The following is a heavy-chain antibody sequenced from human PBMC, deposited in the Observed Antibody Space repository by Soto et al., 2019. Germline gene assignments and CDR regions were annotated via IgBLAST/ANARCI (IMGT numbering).Heavy chain of an antibody. J-gene: IGHJ6*02. CDR2: IDPSDSYT. D-gene: IGHD6-13*01. CDR3: ARHHERPQYSSSWYFGMDV. V-gene: IGHV5-10-1*01. Sequence: HGESLKISCQGSGYSFTSYWISWVRQMPGKGLEWMGRIDPSDSYTNYSPSFQGHVTISADKSISTAYLQWSSLKASDTAMYYCARHHERPQYSSSWYFGMDVWGQGTTVTVSS. CDR1: GYSFTSYW.